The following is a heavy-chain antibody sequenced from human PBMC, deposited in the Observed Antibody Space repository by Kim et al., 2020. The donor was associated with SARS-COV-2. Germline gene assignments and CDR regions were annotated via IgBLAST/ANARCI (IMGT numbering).Heavy chain of an antibody. CDR2: TYYRSKWST. V-gene: IGHV6-1*01. CDR3: ARSFRNAFDT. J-gene: IGHJ3*02. CDR1: GDSVSSNSVG. Sequence: SQTLSLTCAISGDSVSSNSVGWHWIRQSPSRGLEWLGRTYYRSKWSTDYAVSVKSRIIINPDTTKNQFSLQLNSVTPEDTAVYYCARSFRNAFDTWGQGTMVTVSS.